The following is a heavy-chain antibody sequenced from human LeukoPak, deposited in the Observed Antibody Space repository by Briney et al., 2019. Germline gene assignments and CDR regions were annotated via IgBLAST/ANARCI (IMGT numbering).Heavy chain of an antibody. CDR2: INHSGST. J-gene: IGHJ3*02. V-gene: IGHV4-34*01. CDR3: ARGGGVVLELLEVGAFDI. CDR1: GFTFSSYS. D-gene: IGHD1-7*01. Sequence: GSLRLSCAASGFTFSSYSMNWVRQAPGKGLEWIGEINHSGSTNYNPSLKSRVTISVDTSKNQFSLKLSSVTAADTAVYYCARGGGVVLELLEVGAFDIWGQGTMVTVSS.